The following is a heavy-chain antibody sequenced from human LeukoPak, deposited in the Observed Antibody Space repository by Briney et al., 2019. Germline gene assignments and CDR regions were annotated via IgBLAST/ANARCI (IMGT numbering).Heavy chain of an antibody. CDR3: APPEGY. J-gene: IGHJ4*02. Sequence: GGSLRLSCAASGFTFSSYGMHWVRQAPGKGLEWVAVISYDGSNKYYADSVKGRFTISRDNSKNTLYLQMNSLRAEDTAVYYCAPPEGYWGQGTLVTVSS. CDR1: GFTFSSYG. CDR2: ISYDGSNK. V-gene: IGHV3-30*03.